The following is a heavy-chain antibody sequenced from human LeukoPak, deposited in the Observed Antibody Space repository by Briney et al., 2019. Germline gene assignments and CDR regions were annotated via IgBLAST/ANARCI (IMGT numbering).Heavy chain of an antibody. J-gene: IGHJ4*02. CDR3: VQFYDRDY. CDR2: IKQDGSEK. Sequence: GGSLRLSCVASGFTFSSYWMTWVRQAPGKGLEWVANIKQDGSEKNYVDSVKGRFTISRDNAKNSLYLQMNSLRAEDTAVYYCVQFYDRDYWGQGTLVTVSS. D-gene: IGHD2/OR15-2a*01. V-gene: IGHV3-7*05. CDR1: GFTFSSYW.